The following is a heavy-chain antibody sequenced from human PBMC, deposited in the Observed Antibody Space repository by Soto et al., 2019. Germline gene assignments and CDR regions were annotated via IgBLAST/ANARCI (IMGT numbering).Heavy chain of an antibody. CDR2: ISAYNGNT. CDR1: GYTFTSYG. V-gene: IGHV1-18*01. D-gene: IGHD3-3*01. J-gene: IGHJ3*02. CDR3: ASLYDFWSVPDDAFDI. Sequence: QVQLVQSGAEVKKPGASVKVSCKASGYTFTSYGISWVRQAPGQGLEWMGWISAYNGNTDYAQKLQGRVTMTTDTSTSTAYMELRSLRSNDTAVYYCASLYDFWSVPDDAFDIWGQGTMVTVSS.